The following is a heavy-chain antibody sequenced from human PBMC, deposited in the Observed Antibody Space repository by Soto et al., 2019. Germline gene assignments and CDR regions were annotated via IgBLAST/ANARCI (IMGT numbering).Heavy chain of an antibody. CDR3: ARVFMGVDSSGYYRNYYYYYGMDV. Sequence: SETLPLTCTVFGGSISSYYWSWIRQPPGKGLEWIGYIYYSGSTNYNPSLKSRVTISVDTSKNQFSLKLSSVTAADTAVYYCARVFMGVDSSGYYRNYYYYYGMDVWGQGTTVTVSS. D-gene: IGHD3-22*01. V-gene: IGHV4-59*01. CDR2: IYYSGST. J-gene: IGHJ6*02. CDR1: GGSISSYY.